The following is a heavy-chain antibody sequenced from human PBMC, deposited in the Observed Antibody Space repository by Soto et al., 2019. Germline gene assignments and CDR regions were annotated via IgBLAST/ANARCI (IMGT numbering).Heavy chain of an antibody. V-gene: IGHV3-23*01. CDR3: AKFDYYGSGSYRTPGDY. CDR2: ISGSGGST. CDR1: GFTFSSYA. Sequence: EVQLLESGGGLVQPGGSLRLSCAASGFTFSSYAMSWVRQAPGKGLEWVSAISGSGGSTYYADSVKGRFTISRDNSKHTLYLQMISLRAEDTAVCYCAKFDYYGSGSYRTPGDYWGQGTLVTVSS. D-gene: IGHD3-10*01. J-gene: IGHJ4*02.